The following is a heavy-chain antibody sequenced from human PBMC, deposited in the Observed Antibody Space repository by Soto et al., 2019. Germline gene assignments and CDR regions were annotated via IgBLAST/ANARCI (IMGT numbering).Heavy chain of an antibody. CDR1: GGSISSSSYY. J-gene: IGHJ3*02. Sequence: PSETLSLTCTVSGGSISSSSYYWGWIRQPPGKGLEWIGSIYYSGSTYYNPSLKSRVTISVDTSKNQFSLKLSSVTAADTAVYYCANGVGVVAAVHVFDIWGQGTMVTVSS. CDR2: IYYSGST. CDR3: ANGVGVVAAVHVFDI. V-gene: IGHV4-39*01. D-gene: IGHD2-15*01.